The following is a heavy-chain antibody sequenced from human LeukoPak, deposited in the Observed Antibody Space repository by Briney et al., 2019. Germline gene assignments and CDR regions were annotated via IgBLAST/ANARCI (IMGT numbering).Heavy chain of an antibody. Sequence: SSETLSLTCTVSGGSISSGGYYWSWIRQHPGKGLEWIGYIYYSGSTYYNPSLKSRVTISVDTSKNQFSLKLSSVTAADTAVYYCARVTMVRGDNAFDIWGQGTMVTVSS. D-gene: IGHD3-10*01. CDR1: GGSISSGGYY. J-gene: IGHJ3*02. CDR3: ARVTMVRGDNAFDI. V-gene: IGHV4-31*03. CDR2: IYYSGST.